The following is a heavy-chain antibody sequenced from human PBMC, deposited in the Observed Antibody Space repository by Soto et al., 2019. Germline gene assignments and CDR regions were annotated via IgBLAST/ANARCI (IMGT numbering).Heavy chain of an antibody. D-gene: IGHD3-22*01. CDR2: INPSGGST. CDR3: ARGRGGSHYYDSSVLFDY. CDR1: GYTFTISF. V-gene: IGHV1-46*01. Sequence: ASVKVSCKASGYTFTISFMHGVRQAPGQGLEWMGIINPSGGSTSYAQKFQGRVTMTRDTSTSTVYMELSSLRSEDTAVYYCARGRGGSHYYDSSVLFDYWGQGTLVTAPQ. J-gene: IGHJ4*02.